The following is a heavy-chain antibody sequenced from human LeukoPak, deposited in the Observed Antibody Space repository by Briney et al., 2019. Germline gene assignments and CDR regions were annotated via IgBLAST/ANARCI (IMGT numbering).Heavy chain of an antibody. Sequence: RPSETLSLTCTVSGGSISSYYWSWIRQPPGKGLEWIGYISYSGSTNYNPSLKSRVTISVDTSKNQFSLKLSSVTAADTAIYYCPRLYSSSLGRVFDYWGQGTLVTVSS. D-gene: IGHD6-13*01. CDR3: PRLYSSSLGRVFDY. CDR1: GGSISSYY. J-gene: IGHJ4*02. CDR2: ISYSGST. V-gene: IGHV4-59*01.